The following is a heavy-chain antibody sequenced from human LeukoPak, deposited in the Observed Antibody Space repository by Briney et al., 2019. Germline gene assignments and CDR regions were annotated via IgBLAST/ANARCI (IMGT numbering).Heavy chain of an antibody. J-gene: IGHJ4*02. CDR1: GFTFSTYS. D-gene: IGHD4-17*01. V-gene: IGHV3-21*04. CDR2: ISSSSSSI. Sequence: GGSLRLSCAASGFTFSTYSMNWVRQAPGKGLEWVSSISSSSSSIYYSDSVKGRFTVSRDNAKNSLYLQMNSLRAEDTAVYYCARSTVTTWDYWGQGTLVTVSS. CDR3: ARSTVTTWDY.